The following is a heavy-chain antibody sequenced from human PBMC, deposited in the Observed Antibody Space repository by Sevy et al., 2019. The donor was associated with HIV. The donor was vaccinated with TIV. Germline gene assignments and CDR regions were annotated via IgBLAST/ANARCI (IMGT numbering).Heavy chain of an antibody. CDR1: GFPFSSYA. D-gene: IGHD2-8*02. J-gene: IGHJ6*02. Sequence: GGSLRLSCAASGFPFSSYAMSWVRQAPGRGLEWVSTLIGGGRRTYYADSVTGRFIISRDNSRNTLYLQMNSLRAADTAIYYCAKRRVQSGLSGGGANYGMDVCGRGTTVTVSS. V-gene: IGHV3-23*01. CDR3: AKRRVQSGLSGGGANYGMDV. CDR2: LIGGGRRT.